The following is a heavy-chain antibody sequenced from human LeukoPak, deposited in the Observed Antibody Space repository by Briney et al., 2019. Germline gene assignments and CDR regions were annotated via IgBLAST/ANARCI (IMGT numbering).Heavy chain of an antibody. J-gene: IGHJ4*02. V-gene: IGHV3-23*01. CDR1: GFTFSSYA. Sequence: GGSLRFSCAASGFTFSSYAMGWVRQAPGKGLEWVSAISRSGGSTYYADSVKGRFTISRDNSKNTLYLQMNSLRAEDTAVYYCAKEGYCSSTSCPNGEPYYFDYWGQGTLVTVSS. D-gene: IGHD2-2*01. CDR3: AKEGYCSSTSCPNGEPYYFDY. CDR2: ISRSGGST.